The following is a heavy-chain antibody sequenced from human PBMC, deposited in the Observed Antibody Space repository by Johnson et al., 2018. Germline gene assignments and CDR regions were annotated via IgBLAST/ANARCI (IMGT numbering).Heavy chain of an antibody. Sequence: VQLVESGGGLIQPGGSLRLSCAASGFTVSSNYMSWVRQAPGKGLEWVSVIYSGGSTYYADSVKGRFTISRDNSKNTLYLQMHSLRAVDTAVYYCAVDLPAFFYGSGSDAFDIWGQGTMVTVSS. V-gene: IGHV3-53*01. CDR2: IYSGGST. CDR1: GFTVSSNY. D-gene: IGHD3-10*01. CDR3: AVDLPAFFYGSGSDAFDI. J-gene: IGHJ3*02.